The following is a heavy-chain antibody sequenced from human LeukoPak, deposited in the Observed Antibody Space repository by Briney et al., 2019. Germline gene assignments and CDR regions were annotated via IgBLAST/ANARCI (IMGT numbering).Heavy chain of an antibody. Sequence: GGSLRLSCAASGFTLSSYAMSWARQAPGKGLEWVSAISGSGGSTYYADSVKGRFTISRDNSKNTLYLQMNSLRAEDTAVYYCAKDRWYVFDYWGQGTLVTVSS. CDR3: AKDRWYVFDY. V-gene: IGHV3-23*01. D-gene: IGHD6-13*01. CDR1: GFTLSSYA. J-gene: IGHJ4*02. CDR2: ISGSGGST.